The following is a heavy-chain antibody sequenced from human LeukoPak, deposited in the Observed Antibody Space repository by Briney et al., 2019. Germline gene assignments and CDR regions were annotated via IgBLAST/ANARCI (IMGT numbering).Heavy chain of an antibody. V-gene: IGHV3-30-3*01. CDR1: GFTFSSDA. J-gene: IGHJ6*03. Sequence: GGSLRLSCVASGFTFSSDAMHWVRQTPGKGLEWVAVISYDGNEKYQVDSVKGRFTISRDNSKNTLYLQMNSLRVEDTAVYYCARDRGNQRGYYYYYMDVWGKGTTVTVSS. CDR2: ISYDGNEK. D-gene: IGHD1-14*01. CDR3: ARDRGNQRGYYYYYMDV.